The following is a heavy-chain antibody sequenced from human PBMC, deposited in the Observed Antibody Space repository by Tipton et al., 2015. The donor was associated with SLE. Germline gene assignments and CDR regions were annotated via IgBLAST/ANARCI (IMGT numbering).Heavy chain of an antibody. D-gene: IGHD3-10*01. CDR2: LYAGGST. V-gene: IGHV4-39*02. Sequence: TLSLTCSVSGVSIRTSRYYLGWICLSPGQGREWVGSLYAGGSTYFHPSLQSRASISADASKNHFSLTLSSVTAADTALYYCAKARNHYYGSGSYFHFDLWGHGILVTVSS. J-gene: IGHJ4*01. CDR1: GVSIRTSRYY. CDR3: AKARNHYYGSGSYFHFDL.